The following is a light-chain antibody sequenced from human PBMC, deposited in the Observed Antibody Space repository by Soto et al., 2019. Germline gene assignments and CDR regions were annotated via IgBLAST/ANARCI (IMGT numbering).Light chain of an antibody. CDR1: QSVSSN. J-gene: IGKJ2*01. Sequence: EIVMTQSPATLSVSPGERATLSCRASQSVSSNLAWYQQKPGQAPRLLIYGASTRATGIPSRFSGRGSGTEFPLTISSLQSEDFAAYSCQQYNNWPYTFGQGTKLEIK. V-gene: IGKV3-15*01. CDR3: QQYNNWPYT. CDR2: GAS.